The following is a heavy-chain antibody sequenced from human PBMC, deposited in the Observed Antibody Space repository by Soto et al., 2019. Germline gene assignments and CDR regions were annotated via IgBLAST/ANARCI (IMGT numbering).Heavy chain of an antibody. Sequence: QVQLVQSGAEVKKPGSSVKVSCKASGGTFSSYAISWVRQAPGQGLEWMGGIIPIFGTANYAQKFQGRVTIAADESTSTAYMELSSLRSEDTAVYYCARYDSNYYGSGSYYTDYYYCYGMDVWGQGTTVTVSS. CDR3: ARYDSNYYGSGSYYTDYYYCYGMDV. V-gene: IGHV1-69*01. J-gene: IGHJ6*02. CDR2: IIPIFGTA. CDR1: GGTFSSYA. D-gene: IGHD3-10*01.